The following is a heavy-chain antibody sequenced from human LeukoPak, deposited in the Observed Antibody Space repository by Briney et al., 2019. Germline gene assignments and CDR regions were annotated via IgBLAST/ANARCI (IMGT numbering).Heavy chain of an antibody. D-gene: IGHD4-23*01. CDR2: INPSGGST. CDR1: GYTFTSYY. V-gene: IGHV1-46*01. J-gene: IGHJ4*02. CDR3: ARSQMDYGGNFDY. Sequence: ASVTVSCKASGYTFTSYYMHWVRQAPGQGLEWVGIINPSGGSTSNAQKFQGRVTMPRDTSTSTVYMELSSLRSEDTAVYYCARSQMDYGGNFDYWGQGTLVTVSS.